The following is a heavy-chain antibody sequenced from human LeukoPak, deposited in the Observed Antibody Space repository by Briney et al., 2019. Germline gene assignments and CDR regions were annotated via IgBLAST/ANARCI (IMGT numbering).Heavy chain of an antibody. D-gene: IGHD3-10*01. CDR2: VYYSGSATVST. J-gene: IGHJ5*02. CDR3: ARGRLLFPFWFDP. V-gene: IGHV4-59*01. CDR1: GGSINSFY. Sequence: SETLSLTCTVSGGSINSFYWSWIRQPPGKGLEWIGYVYYSGSATVSTSYNPSLRGRVTISVDTSKNQFSLYLASVTAADTAVYYCARGRLLFPFWFDPWGQGTLVTVSS.